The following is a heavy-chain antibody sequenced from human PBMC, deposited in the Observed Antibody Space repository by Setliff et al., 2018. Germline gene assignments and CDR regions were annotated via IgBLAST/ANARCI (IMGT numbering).Heavy chain of an antibody. CDR2: MNPNSGNT. J-gene: IGHJ6*02. V-gene: IGHV1-8*01. CDR3: ARGTAAGTHYYYGMGV. CDR1: GYTFTSYD. Sequence: ASVKVSCKASGYTFTSYDINWVRQATGQGLEWMGWMNPNSGNTGYAQKFQGRVTMTRNTSISTAYMELSSLRSEDTAVYYCARGTAAGTHYYYGMGVWGQGTTVTVSS. D-gene: IGHD6-13*01.